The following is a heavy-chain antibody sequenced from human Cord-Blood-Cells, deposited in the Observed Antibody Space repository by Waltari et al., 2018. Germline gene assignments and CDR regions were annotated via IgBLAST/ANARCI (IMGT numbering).Heavy chain of an antibody. CDR2: FDPEDGET. V-gene: IGHV1-24*01. CDR3: ATWLGDSSGYSLDY. CDR1: VYTLTELS. D-gene: IGHD3-22*01. Sequence: QVQLVQSGAEVKKPGASVKVSCKVSVYTLTELSMHWVRQAPGKGLEWMGGFDPEDGETIYAQKFQGRVTMTEDTSTDTAYMELSSLRSEDMAVYYCATWLGDSSGYSLDYWGQGTLVTVSS. J-gene: IGHJ4*02.